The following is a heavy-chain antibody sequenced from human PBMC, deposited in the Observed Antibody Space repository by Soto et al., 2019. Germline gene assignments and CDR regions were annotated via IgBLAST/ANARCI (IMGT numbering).Heavy chain of an antibody. CDR1: GYTFTSYY. CDR2: INPSGGST. V-gene: IGHV1-46*01. Sequence: GASVKVSCKASGYTFTSYYMHWVRQAPGQGLEWMGIINPSGGSTSYAQKFQGRVTMTRDTSTSTVYMELSSLRSEDTAVYYCARDGPPRDTSVHRPSPIDYYYYGMDVWGQGTTVTVSS. J-gene: IGHJ6*02. CDR3: ARDGPPRDTSVHRPSPIDYYYYGMDV.